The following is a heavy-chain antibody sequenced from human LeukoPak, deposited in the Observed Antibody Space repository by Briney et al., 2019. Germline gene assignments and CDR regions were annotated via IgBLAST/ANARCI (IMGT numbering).Heavy chain of an antibody. CDR3: AKLPIFGVVAPNDY. V-gene: IGHV3-23*01. CDR2: ISGSGGST. CDR1: GSTFSSYA. D-gene: IGHD3-3*01. J-gene: IGHJ4*02. Sequence: PGGSLRLSCAASGSTFSSYAMSWVRQAPGKGLEWVSAISGSGGSTYYADSVKGRFTISRDNSKNTLYLQMNSLRAEDTAVYYCAKLPIFGVVAPNDYWGQGTLVTVSS.